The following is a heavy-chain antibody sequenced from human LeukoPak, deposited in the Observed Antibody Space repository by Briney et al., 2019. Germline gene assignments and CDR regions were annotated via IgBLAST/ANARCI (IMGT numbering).Heavy chain of an antibody. D-gene: IGHD1-1*01. J-gene: IGHJ4*02. CDR1: GFTFSSYA. Sequence: GGSLRLSCAASGFTFSSYAMSWVRQAPGKGLEWVSAISGSGGSTYYADSVKGRFTIARDNSKNTLYLQMTSLRAEDTAVYYCAKAGHTNDYVDYWGQGTLVTVSS. V-gene: IGHV3-23*01. CDR2: ISGSGGST. CDR3: AKAGHTNDYVDY.